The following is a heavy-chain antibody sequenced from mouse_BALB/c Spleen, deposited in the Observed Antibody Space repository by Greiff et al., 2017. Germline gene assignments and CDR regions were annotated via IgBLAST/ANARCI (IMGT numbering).Heavy chain of an antibody. J-gene: IGHJ4*01. V-gene: IGHV5-17*02. CDR3: ARSGGRYGKDAMDY. CDR2: ISSGSSTI. Sequence: VQLKESGGGLVQPGGSRKLSCAASGFTFSSFGMHWVRQAPEKGLEWVAYISSGSSTIYYADTVKGRFTISRDNPKNTLFLQMTSLRSEDTAMYYCARSGGRYGKDAMDYWGQGTSVTVSS. CDR1: GFTFSSFG. D-gene: IGHD2-10*02.